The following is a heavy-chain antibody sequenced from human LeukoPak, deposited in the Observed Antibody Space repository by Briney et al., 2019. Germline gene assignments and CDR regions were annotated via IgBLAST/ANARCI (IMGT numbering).Heavy chain of an antibody. V-gene: IGHV3-23*01. CDR1: GFTFRSFA. Sequence: GGSLRLSCAASGFTFRSFAMSWVSQAPGKGLEWVSGIIGSGRTTFYADSVKGRFTISRDNSKNTLYLQMNSLRAEDTAIYYCAKKEGDTYFSWYMDVWGKGTTVTVSS. J-gene: IGHJ6*03. CDR3: AKKEGDTYFSWYMDV. D-gene: IGHD2-21*01. CDR2: IIGSGRTT.